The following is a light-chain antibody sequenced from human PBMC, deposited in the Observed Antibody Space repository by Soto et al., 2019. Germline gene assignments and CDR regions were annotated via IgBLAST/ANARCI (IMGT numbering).Light chain of an antibody. CDR3: QQFDSYPWT. J-gene: IGKJ4*02. CDR1: QGIGSY. Sequence: DIQLTQSPSFLSASVGDRVTITCRASQGIGSYLAWYQLKPGKAPKLLIYAASTLQSGVPSRFSGSGSGTDFTLTISSLQPEDFATYYCQQFDSYPWTFGGGTKVDIK. V-gene: IGKV1-9*01. CDR2: AAS.